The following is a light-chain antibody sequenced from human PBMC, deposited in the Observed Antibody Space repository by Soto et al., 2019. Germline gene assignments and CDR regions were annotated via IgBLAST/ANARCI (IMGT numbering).Light chain of an antibody. V-gene: IGKV2-28*01. CDR3: MQSLQTPWT. J-gene: IGKJ1*01. CDR1: QTLLHSNGYNY. CDR2: LGS. Sequence: DIVMTQSPLSLPVTPGEPASISCRSSQTLLHSNGYNYLDWYLQKPGQSPQLLIYLGSNRASGVPDRFSDSGSGTGFPLKISRVEADDVGVYYCMQSLQTPWTFGQGTKVDIK.